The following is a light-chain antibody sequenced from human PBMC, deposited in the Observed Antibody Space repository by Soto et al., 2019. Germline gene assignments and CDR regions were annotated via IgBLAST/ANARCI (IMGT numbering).Light chain of an antibody. J-gene: IGKJ1*01. V-gene: IGKV1-5*01. CDR3: QQYNSYSQT. CDR1: QRMSGW. CDR2: DAS. Sequence: DIKMTHSPSTLSASVGDTVTITCRASQRMSGWLAWHQQTPGKAPKLLIYDASSLESGVPSRFSGSGSGTEFTLTISSLQPDDFATYYCQQYNSYSQTCGQGTKGDIK.